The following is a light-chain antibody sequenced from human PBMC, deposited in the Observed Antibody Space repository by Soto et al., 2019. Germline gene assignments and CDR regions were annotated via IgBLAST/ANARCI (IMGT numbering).Light chain of an antibody. J-gene: IGKJ1*01. CDR3: QQYNNRPPWT. CDR2: AVS. CDR1: QTIDPN. Sequence: EIVMTQSPGTLSVSPGERATLSCRASQTIDPNLAWYQQKPGQAPRLLIFAVSTRATGIPARFSGSGSGTEFSLTITSLQSEDFALYYCQQYNNRPPWTFGQGTKVDIK. V-gene: IGKV3-15*01.